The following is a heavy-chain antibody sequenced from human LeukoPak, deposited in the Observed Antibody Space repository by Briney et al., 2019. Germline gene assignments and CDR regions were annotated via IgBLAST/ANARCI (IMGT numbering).Heavy chain of an antibody. CDR3: ATRLGYCSGGSCYQYYYYMDV. Sequence: GASVKVSCKASGYTFTGYYMHWVRQAPGQGLEWMGWINPNSGGTNYAQKFQGRVTMTRDTSISTAYMELSRLRSDDTAVYYCATRLGYCSGGSCYQYYYYMDVWGKGTTVTISS. CDR2: INPNSGGT. J-gene: IGHJ6*03. V-gene: IGHV1-2*02. CDR1: GYTFTGYY. D-gene: IGHD2-15*01.